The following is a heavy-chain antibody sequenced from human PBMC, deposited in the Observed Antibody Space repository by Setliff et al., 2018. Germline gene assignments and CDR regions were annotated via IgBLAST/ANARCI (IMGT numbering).Heavy chain of an antibody. V-gene: IGHV5-51*01. J-gene: IGHJ6*03. CDR2: IYPGDSDI. CDR1: GYTFTQKW. Sequence: PGESLKISCKGSGYTFTQKWIGWVRQMPGKGLEWMGVIYPGDSDIRYSPSFQGQVTISADESINTAYLQWSSLKASDTATYYCARHIAGYADGHYTATYSYYYMDVWGQGTTVTVSS. CDR3: ARHIAGYADGHYTATYSYYYMDV. D-gene: IGHD4-17*01.